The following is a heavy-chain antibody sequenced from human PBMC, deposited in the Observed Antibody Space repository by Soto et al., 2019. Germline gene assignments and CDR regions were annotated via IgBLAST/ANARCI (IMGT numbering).Heavy chain of an antibody. CDR1: GFTFSSYA. D-gene: IGHD3-3*01. J-gene: IGHJ5*02. CDR3: ARDRPQDGFGVVIRSLDP. Sequence: RGSLRLSCAASGFTFSSYAMHWVRQAPGKGLEWVAVISYDGSNKYYADSVKGRFTISRDNSKSTLYLQMNSLRAEDTAVYYCARDRPQDGFGVVIRSLDPWGQGTLVTVSS. CDR2: ISYDGSNK. V-gene: IGHV3-30-3*01.